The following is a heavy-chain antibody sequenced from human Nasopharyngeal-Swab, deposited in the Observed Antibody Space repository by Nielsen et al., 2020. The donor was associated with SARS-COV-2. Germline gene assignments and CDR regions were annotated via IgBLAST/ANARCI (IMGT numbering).Heavy chain of an antibody. D-gene: IGHD3-10*01. J-gene: IGHJ6*02. V-gene: IGHV3-33*01. CDR3: ARELVRGVITDYYYGMDV. Sequence: GESLKISCAASGFTFSSYGMHWVRQAPGKGLEWVAVIWYDGSNKYYADSVKGRFTISRDNSKNTLYLQMNSLRAEDTAVYYCARELVRGVITDYYYGMDVWGQGTTVTVSS. CDR2: IWYDGSNK. CDR1: GFTFSSYG.